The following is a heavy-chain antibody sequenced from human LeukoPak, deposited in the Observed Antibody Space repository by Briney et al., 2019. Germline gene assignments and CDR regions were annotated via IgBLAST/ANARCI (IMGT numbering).Heavy chain of an antibody. J-gene: IGHJ6*03. CDR2: VYSGGST. CDR1: GFTVSSNY. Sequence: GGSLRLSCAASGFTVSSNYMSWVRQAPGKGLEWVSVVYSGGSTYYADSVKGRFTISRDNSKNTLYLQMNSLRAEDTAVYYCARDRRTGRRIGYYYYMDVWGKGTTVTVSS. CDR3: ARDRRTGRRIGYYYYMDV. D-gene: IGHD1-14*01. V-gene: IGHV3-66*02.